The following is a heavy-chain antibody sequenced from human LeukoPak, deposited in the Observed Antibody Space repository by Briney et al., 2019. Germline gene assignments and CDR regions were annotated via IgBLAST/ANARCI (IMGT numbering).Heavy chain of an antibody. V-gene: IGHV3-21*01. CDR3: ARDYSFGSGWWNYYYGMDV. CDR1: GFTFSSYS. CDR2: ISSSRSYI. J-gene: IGHJ6*02. D-gene: IGHD6-19*01. Sequence: GRSLRLSCAASGFTFSSYSMNWVRQAPGKGLEWVSSISSSRSYIKYADSVKGRFTISRDNAKNSLYLQMNSLRAEDTAVYYCARDYSFGSGWWNYYYGMDVWGQGTTVTVSS.